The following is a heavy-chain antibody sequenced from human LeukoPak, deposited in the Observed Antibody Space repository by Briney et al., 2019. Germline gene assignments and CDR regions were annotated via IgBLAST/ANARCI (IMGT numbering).Heavy chain of an antibody. CDR1: GFTFSSYS. J-gene: IGHJ6*02. CDR2: INADGSSA. D-gene: IGHD3-10*01. V-gene: IGHV3-74*01. CDR3: ARDYGRSRDYGMDV. Sequence: GGSLRLSCAASGFTFSSYSMNWVRQAPGKGLVWVSRINADGSSASYADSVKGRFTISRDNAKNTLYLQMNSLRAEDTAMYYCARDYGRSRDYGMDVWGQGTTVTVSS.